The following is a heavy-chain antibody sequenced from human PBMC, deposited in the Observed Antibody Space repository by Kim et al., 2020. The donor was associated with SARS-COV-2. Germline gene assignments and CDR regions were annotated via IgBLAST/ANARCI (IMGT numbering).Heavy chain of an antibody. CDR2: I. V-gene: IGHV3-21*01. D-gene: IGHD6-13*01. Sequence: IYYADSVNGRFTISRDNAKNSLYLQMNSLRAEDTAVYYCARSAGYNWFDPWGQGTLVTVSS. J-gene: IGHJ5*02. CDR3: ARSAGYNWFDP.